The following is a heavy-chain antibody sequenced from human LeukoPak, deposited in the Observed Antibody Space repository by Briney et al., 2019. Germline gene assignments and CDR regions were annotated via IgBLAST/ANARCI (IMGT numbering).Heavy chain of an antibody. J-gene: IGHJ4*02. CDR3: ARGPYYDSSKFDY. CDR1: GGSISSYY. CDR2: INHSGST. Sequence: NPSETLSLTCTVSGGSISSYYWSWIRQPPGKGLEWIGEINHSGSTNYNPSLKSRVTISVDTSKNQFSLELSSVTAADTAVYYCARGPYYDSSKFDYWGQGTLVTVSS. V-gene: IGHV4-34*01. D-gene: IGHD3-22*01.